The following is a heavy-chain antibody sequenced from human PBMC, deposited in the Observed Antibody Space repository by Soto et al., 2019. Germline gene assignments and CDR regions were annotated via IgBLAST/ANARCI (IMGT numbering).Heavy chain of an antibody. J-gene: IGHJ5*01. Sequence: EVQLLESGGGLGQPGGSLRLSCAASGFTFSNYAMSWVRQAPGKGLEWVSGISGSGGSTYYAASVKGRFTISRDNSKNTLYLQMNTLRDEDTAVYYCAKNLGAAYSSGWYVSWGQGTLVTVSS. CDR2: ISGSGGST. V-gene: IGHV3-23*01. D-gene: IGHD6-19*01. CDR1: GFTFSNYA. CDR3: AKNLGAAYSSGWYVS.